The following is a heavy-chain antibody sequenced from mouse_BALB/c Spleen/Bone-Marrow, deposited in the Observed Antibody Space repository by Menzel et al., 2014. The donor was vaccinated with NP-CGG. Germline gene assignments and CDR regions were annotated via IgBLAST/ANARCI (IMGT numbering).Heavy chain of an antibody. Sequence: EVKLEESGGGLVQPGGSLKLSCAASGFTFSSYDMSWVRQTPDKRLELVATINRSGGSTYYPDSQKGRSTTSRDNAKNTLYLQMSSLKTEDTAVYYCARERDGYFRDAMDYWGQGTSVTVSS. J-gene: IGHJ4*01. CDR2: INRSGGST. CDR3: ARERDGYFRDAMDY. D-gene: IGHD2-3*01. CDR1: GFTFSSYD. V-gene: IGHV5-6-3*01.